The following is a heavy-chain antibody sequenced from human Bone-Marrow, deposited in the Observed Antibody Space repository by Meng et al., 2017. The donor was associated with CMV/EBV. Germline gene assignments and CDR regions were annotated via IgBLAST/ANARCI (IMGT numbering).Heavy chain of an antibody. CDR1: GGSISSSSYY. J-gene: IGHJ4*02. CDR2: IYYSGST. CDR3: ARGRPGDFWGGYYTLWNLDY. D-gene: IGHD3-3*01. Sequence: SETLSLTCTVSGGSISSSSYYWGWIRQPPGKGLEWIGSIYYSGSTYYNPSLKSRVTISVDTSKNQFSLKLSSVTAADTAVYYCARGRPGDFWGGYYTLWNLDYWGQATLATFSS. V-gene: IGHV4-39*07.